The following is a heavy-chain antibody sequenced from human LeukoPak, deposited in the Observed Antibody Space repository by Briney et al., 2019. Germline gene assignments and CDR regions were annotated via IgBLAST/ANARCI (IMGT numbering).Heavy chain of an antibody. CDR1: GFTFSSYS. J-gene: IGHJ4*02. D-gene: IGHD1-1*01. V-gene: IGHV3-21*01. CDR3: ARDLNWNDPFDY. Sequence: GGSLRLSCAASGFTFSSYSMNWVRQAPGKGLEWVSSISSTSGYMYYTDSVKGRFTISRDNAKNTLYLQMNSLRADDTAVYYCARDLNWNDPFDYWGQGTLVTVSS. CDR2: ISSTSGYM.